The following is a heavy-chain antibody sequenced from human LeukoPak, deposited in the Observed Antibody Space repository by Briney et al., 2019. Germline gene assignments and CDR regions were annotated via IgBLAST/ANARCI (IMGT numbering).Heavy chain of an antibody. D-gene: IGHD3-22*01. J-gene: IGHJ3*02. V-gene: IGHV1-18*01. Sequence: ASVKVSCKASGYTFTNYAVNWVRQAPGQGLEWMGWISAYNGNTNYAQKLQGRVTMTTDTSTSTAYMELRSLRSDDTAVYYCARRYGYSDAFDIWGQGTMVTVSS. CDR2: ISAYNGNT. CDR1: GYTFTNYA. CDR3: ARRYGYSDAFDI.